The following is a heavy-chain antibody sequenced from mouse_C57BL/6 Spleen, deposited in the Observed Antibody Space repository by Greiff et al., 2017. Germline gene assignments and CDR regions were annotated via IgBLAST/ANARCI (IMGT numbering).Heavy chain of an antibody. Sequence: VQLKESGAELVRPGASVTLSCKASGYTFTDYEMHWVKQTPVQGLEWIGAIDPETGGTAYNQKFKGKAILTADKSSSTAYMELRSLTSEDSAVYYCTRNGDYVRYFDVWGTGTTVTVSS. D-gene: IGHD2-13*01. CDR1: GYTFTDYE. V-gene: IGHV1-15*01. J-gene: IGHJ1*03. CDR2: IDPETGGT. CDR3: TRNGDYVRYFDV.